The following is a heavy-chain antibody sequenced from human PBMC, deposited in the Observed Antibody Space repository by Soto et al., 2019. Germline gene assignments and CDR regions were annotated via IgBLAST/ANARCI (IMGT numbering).Heavy chain of an antibody. D-gene: IGHD2-15*01. CDR2: ISSNGGST. CDR1: GFTFSSYA. CDR3: AKLEVGYCSGGSCSDAFDI. Sequence: GGSLRLSCAASGFTFSSYAMHWVRQAPGKGLEYVSAISSNGGSTYYANSVKGRFTISRDNSKNTLYLQMGSLRAEDMAVYYCAKLEVGYCSGGSCSDAFDIWGQGTMVTVSS. V-gene: IGHV3-64*01. J-gene: IGHJ3*02.